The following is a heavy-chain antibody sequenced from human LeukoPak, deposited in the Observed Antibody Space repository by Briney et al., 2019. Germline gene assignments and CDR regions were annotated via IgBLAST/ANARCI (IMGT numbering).Heavy chain of an antibody. CDR3: AKDRGDIVDY. J-gene: IGHJ4*02. D-gene: IGHD5-12*01. CDR2: ISSRSSHI. CDR1: GFTFSSYS. V-gene: IGHV3-21*01. Sequence: GGSLRLSCAVSGFTFSSYSMNWVRQAPGKGLEWVSSISSRSSHINYADSVKGRFTISRDNSKNTLYLQMNSLRAEDTAVYYCAKDRGDIVDYWGQGTLVTVSS.